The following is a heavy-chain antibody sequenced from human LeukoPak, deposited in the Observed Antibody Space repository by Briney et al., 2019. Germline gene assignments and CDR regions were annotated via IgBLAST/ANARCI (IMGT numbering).Heavy chain of an antibody. J-gene: IGHJ5*02. Sequence: SETLSLTCTVSGGSISSYYWSWIRQPAGKGLEWIGRIYTSRSTNYNPSLKSRVTMSVDTSKNQFSLKLSSVTAADTAVYYCARDGGVTIFGVAPHGWFDPWGQGTLVTVSS. V-gene: IGHV4-4*07. D-gene: IGHD3-3*01. CDR1: GGSISSYY. CDR3: ARDGGVTIFGVAPHGWFDP. CDR2: IYTSRST.